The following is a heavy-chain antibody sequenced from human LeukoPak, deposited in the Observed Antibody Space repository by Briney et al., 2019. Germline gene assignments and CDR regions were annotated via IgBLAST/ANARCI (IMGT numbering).Heavy chain of an antibody. CDR1: GYTFTSYG. CDR2: ISAYNGNT. V-gene: IGHV1-18*01. D-gene: IGHD1-26*01. CDR3: ARNGATSYYYYMDV. J-gene: IGHJ6*03. Sequence: ASVKVSCKASGYTFTSYGISWVRQAPGQGLEWMGWISAYNGNTNYAQKLQGRVAMTTDTSTSTAYMELRSLRSEDTAVYYCARNGATSYYYYMDVWGKGTTVTVSS.